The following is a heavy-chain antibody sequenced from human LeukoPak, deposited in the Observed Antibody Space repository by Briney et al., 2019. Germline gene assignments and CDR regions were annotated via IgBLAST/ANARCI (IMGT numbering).Heavy chain of an antibody. J-gene: IGHJ4*02. CDR3: AASGYYGSGSYYRAGGDY. CDR1: GYTFTSYD. V-gene: IGHV1-8*01. Sequence: GASVKVSCKASGYTFTSYDINWVRQATGQGLEWMGWMNPNSGNTGYAQKFQGRVTITRNTSISTAYMELSSLRSEDTAVYYCAASGYYGSGSYYRAGGDYWGQGTLVTVSS. D-gene: IGHD3-10*01. CDR2: MNPNSGNT.